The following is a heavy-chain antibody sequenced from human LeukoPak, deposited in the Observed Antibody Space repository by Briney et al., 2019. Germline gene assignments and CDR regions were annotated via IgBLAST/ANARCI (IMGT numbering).Heavy chain of an antibody. V-gene: IGHV3-66*01. CDR1: GFTFSSNY. CDR2: IYAAGSI. CDR3: ARGRSYYYDSTGSFDY. D-gene: IGHD3-22*01. Sequence: GGSLRLSCAASGFTFSSNYMSWVRQAPGKGLEWVSVIYAAGSIYYADSVKGRFTISRDNSQNTLYLQMNSLRAEDTAVYYCARGRSYYYDSTGSFDYWGQGTLVTVSS. J-gene: IGHJ4*02.